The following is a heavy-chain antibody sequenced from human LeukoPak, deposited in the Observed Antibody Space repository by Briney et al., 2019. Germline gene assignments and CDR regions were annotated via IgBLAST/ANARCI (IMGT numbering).Heavy chain of an antibody. J-gene: IGHJ4*02. D-gene: IGHD5-18*01. V-gene: IGHV3-21*01. Sequence: GGSLRLSCAASGFTVSSNYMNWVRQAPGKGLEWVSSISSSSSYIYYADSVKGRSTISRDNAKNSLYLQMNSLRAEDTAVYYCARFTPTAMVTADYWGQGTLVTVSS. CDR2: ISSSSSYI. CDR3: ARFTPTAMVTADY. CDR1: GFTVSSNY.